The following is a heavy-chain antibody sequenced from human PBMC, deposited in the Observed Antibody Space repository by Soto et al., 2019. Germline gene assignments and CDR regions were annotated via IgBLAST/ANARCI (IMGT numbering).Heavy chain of an antibody. J-gene: IGHJ6*02. Sequence: GGSLRLSCAASGFTFSSYAMSWVRQAPGKGLEWVSAISGSGGSTYYADSVKGRFTISRDNSKNTLYPQMNSLRAEDTAVYYCATSYCSSTSCYASYYYYYGMDVWGQGTTVTVSS. CDR3: ATSYCSSTSCYASYYYYYGMDV. CDR1: GFTFSSYA. D-gene: IGHD2-2*01. CDR2: ISGSGGST. V-gene: IGHV3-23*01.